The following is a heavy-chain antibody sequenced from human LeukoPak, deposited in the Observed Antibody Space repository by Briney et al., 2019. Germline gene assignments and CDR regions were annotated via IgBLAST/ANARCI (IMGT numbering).Heavy chain of an antibody. J-gene: IGHJ6*04. Sequence: GASVKVSCKASGYTFTSYYMHWVRQAPGQGLEWMGMINPSGGGTSYAQKFQGRVTMTRDMSTSTFYMELSSLRCEDTGVYYCARAGIPSYTSGWYGLDVWGKGTTVTVSS. CDR1: GYTFTSYY. D-gene: IGHD6-19*01. CDR2: INPSGGGT. V-gene: IGHV1-46*01. CDR3: ARAGIPSYTSGWYGLDV.